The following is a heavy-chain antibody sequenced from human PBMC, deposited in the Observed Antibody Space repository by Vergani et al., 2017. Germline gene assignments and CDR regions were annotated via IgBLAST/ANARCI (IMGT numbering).Heavy chain of an antibody. CDR1: GFTFSGSA. D-gene: IGHD1-26*01. Sequence: VQLVESGGGLVQPGGSLKLSCAASGFTFSGSAMHWVRQASGKGLEWVGRIRSKANSYATAYAASVKGRFTISRYDSKNTAYLQMNSLKTEDTAVYYCTVGATGYWGQGTLVTVSS. CDR2: IRSKANSYAT. V-gene: IGHV3-73*01. CDR3: TVGATGY. J-gene: IGHJ4*02.